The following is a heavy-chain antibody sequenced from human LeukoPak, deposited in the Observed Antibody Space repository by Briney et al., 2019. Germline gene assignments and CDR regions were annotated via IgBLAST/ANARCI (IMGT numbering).Heavy chain of an antibody. D-gene: IGHD2-21*02. Sequence: PGGSLRLSCAASGFTFSSYSMTWVRQAPGKGLEWVSSISSSSSYIYYADSVKGRFTISRDNAKNSLYLQMNSLRAEDTAVYYCARDSCIFTYCGGDSLDYWGQGTLVTVSS. CDR2: ISSSSSYI. J-gene: IGHJ4*02. V-gene: IGHV3-21*01. CDR1: GFTFSSYS. CDR3: ARDSCIFTYCGGDSLDY.